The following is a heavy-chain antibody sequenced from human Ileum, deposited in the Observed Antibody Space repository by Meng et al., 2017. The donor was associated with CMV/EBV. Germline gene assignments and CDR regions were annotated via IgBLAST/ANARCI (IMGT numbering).Heavy chain of an antibody. CDR2: SSTSGDIT. CDR3: VSYSYTYD. Sequence: ASVKVSCKASGYTFTTCYVHWVRQAPGQGLEWMAISSTSGDITKYAQKFQGRITMTRDTSTSTVYMELSGLRSEDTAVYYCVSYSYTYDWGQGTLVTVSS. J-gene: IGHJ4*02. V-gene: IGHV1-46*01. D-gene: IGHD5-18*01. CDR1: GYTFTTCY.